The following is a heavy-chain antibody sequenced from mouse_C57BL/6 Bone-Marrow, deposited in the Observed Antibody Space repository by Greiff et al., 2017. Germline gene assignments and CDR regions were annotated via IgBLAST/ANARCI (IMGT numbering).Heavy chain of an antibody. V-gene: IGHV1-69*01. CDR1: GYTFTSYW. J-gene: IGHJ4*01. CDR2: IDPSDSYT. Sequence: VQLQQPGAELVMPGASVKLSCKASGYTFTSYWMHWVKQRPGQGLEWIGEIDPSDSYTNYNQKFKGKSTLTVDKSSSTAYMQRRSLTSEDSAVYYCARAAYYVAMDYWGQGTTVTVSS. CDR3: ARAAYYVAMDY. D-gene: IGHD1-1*01.